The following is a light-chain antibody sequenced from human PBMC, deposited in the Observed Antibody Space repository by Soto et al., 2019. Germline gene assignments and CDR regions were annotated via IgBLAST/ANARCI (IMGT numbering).Light chain of an antibody. CDR2: ADS. V-gene: IGKV1-39*01. CDR1: QTVTNY. J-gene: IGKJ4*01. Sequence: DIQLTQSPSSLSASVGDRVTITCRASQTVTNYLHWYQQKPGKAPKLLIYADSNLQSGVPSRFGASGSGTDFTLTISGLQPENFATYYCQQSYTTRPLTFGGGTKVERK. CDR3: QQSYTTRPLT.